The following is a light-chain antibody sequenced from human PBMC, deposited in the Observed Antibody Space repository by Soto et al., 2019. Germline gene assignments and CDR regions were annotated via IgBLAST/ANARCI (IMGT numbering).Light chain of an antibody. CDR1: QSVSSSY. CDR3: QQYGSSPLT. CDR2: GAS. V-gene: IGKV3-20*01. J-gene: IGKJ4*01. Sequence: EIVLTQSPGTLSLSPGERATLSCRASQSVSSSYLAWYQQKPGQAPRLLIYGASSRATGIPDRFSGSGSGTDFTLTISRLEPEDFAVYYCQQYGSSPLTFGGGTEVELK.